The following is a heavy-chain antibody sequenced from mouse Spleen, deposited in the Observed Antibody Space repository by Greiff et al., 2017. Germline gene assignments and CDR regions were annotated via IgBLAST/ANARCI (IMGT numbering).Heavy chain of an antibody. D-gene: IGHD4-1*01. V-gene: IGHV1-42*01. CDR3: ARTLTLMDY. CDR2: INPSTGGT. CDR1: GYSFTGYY. J-gene: IGHJ4*01. Sequence: VQLQQSGPELVKPGASVKISCKASGYSFTGYYMNWVKQSPEKSLEWIGEINPSTGGTTYNQKFKAKATLTVDKSSSTAYMQLKSLTSEDSAVYYCARTLTLMDYWGQGTSVTVSS.